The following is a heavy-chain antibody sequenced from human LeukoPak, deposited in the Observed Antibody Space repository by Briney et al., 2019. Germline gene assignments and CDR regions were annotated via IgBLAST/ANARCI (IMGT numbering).Heavy chain of an antibody. CDR3: ARLYCSGGSCYSPELGANWFDP. Sequence: ASVKVSCKASGYTFTSYGISWVRQAPGQGLEWMGWISAYNGNTNYAQKLQGRVTMTTDTSTSTAYMELRSLRSDDTAVYYCARLYCSGGSCYSPELGANWFDPWGQGTLVTVSS. D-gene: IGHD2-15*01. J-gene: IGHJ5*02. CDR2: ISAYNGNT. CDR1: GYTFTSYG. V-gene: IGHV1-18*01.